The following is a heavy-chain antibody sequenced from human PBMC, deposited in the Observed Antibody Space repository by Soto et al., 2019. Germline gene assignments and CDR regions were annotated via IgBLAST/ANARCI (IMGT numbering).Heavy chain of an antibody. CDR1: GGSLSYRY. V-gene: IGHV4-59*08. J-gene: IGHJ6*03. D-gene: IGHD3-16*01. CDR2: IYYSGST. Sequence: QVQLQESGPGLVNPSETLSLTCIVSGGSLSYRYWSWIRQPPGKELEWIAYIYYSGSTNYSPSLKNRLTLSVGPAKNPFSLKLAPVTAADTAKYFWAGTIDYRYMEGWGKGNRVNLS. CDR3: AGTIDYRYMEG.